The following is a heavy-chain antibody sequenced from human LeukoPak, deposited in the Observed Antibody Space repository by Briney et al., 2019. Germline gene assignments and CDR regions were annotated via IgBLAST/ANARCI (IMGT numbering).Heavy chain of an antibody. Sequence: ASVKVSCKASGYTFSDYGITWARQAPGQGLEWMGWISAYNGNTNYAQKLQGRVTMTTDTSTSTAYMELRSLRSDDTAVYYCARSGYALYMDVWGQGTTVTVSS. CDR1: GYTFSDYG. CDR3: ARSGYALYMDV. CDR2: ISAYNGNT. V-gene: IGHV1-18*01. D-gene: IGHD5-12*01. J-gene: IGHJ6*02.